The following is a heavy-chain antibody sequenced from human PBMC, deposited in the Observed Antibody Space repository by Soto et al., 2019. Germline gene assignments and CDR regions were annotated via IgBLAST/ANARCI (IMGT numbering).Heavy chain of an antibody. V-gene: IGHV4-31*03. CDR3: ARDQYGDYHYYYGMDV. CDR2: IYYSGST. J-gene: IGHJ6*02. CDR1: GGSISSGGYY. D-gene: IGHD4-17*01. Sequence: QVQLQESGPGLVKPSQTLSLTCTVSGGSISSGGYYWSWIRQHPGKGLEWIGYIYYSGSTYYNPSHKSRVTISVDTSKNQFSLKLSSVTAADTAVYYCARDQYGDYHYYYGMDVWGQGTTVTVSS.